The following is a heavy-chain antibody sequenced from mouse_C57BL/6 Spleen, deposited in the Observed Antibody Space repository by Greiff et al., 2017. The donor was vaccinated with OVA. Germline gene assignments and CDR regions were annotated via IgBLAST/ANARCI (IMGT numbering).Heavy chain of an antibody. CDR3: ARALLPQGPMDY. V-gene: IGHV1-19*01. Sequence: VQLHHSFPLLLHHRASVKMSCKASGYTFTDYYMNWVKQSHGKSLEWIGVINPYNGGTSYNQKFKGKATLTVDKSSSTAYMQLHSLTSENSAVYYCARALLPQGPMDYWGQGTSVTVSS. J-gene: IGHJ4*01. CDR2: INPYNGGT. D-gene: IGHD1-1*01. CDR1: GYTFTDYY.